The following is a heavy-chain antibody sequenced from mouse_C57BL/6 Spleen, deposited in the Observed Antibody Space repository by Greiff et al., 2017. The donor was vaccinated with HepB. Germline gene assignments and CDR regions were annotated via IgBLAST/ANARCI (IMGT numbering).Heavy chain of an antibody. V-gene: IGHV1-55*01. CDR2: IYPGSGST. CDR1: GYTFTSYW. Sequence: QVQLQQPGAELVKPGASVKMSCKASGYTFTSYWITWVKQSPGQGLEWIGDIYPGSGSTNYNEKFTSKAPLTVDTSSSPAYMQLSSLKSEDSAVYYCARRVYYDSWYVDVWGTGTTVTVSS. CDR3: ARRVYYDSWYVDV. J-gene: IGHJ1*03. D-gene: IGHD2-4*01.